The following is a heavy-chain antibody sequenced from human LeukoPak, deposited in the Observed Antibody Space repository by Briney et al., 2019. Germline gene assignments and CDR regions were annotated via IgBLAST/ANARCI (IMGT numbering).Heavy chain of an antibody. V-gene: IGHV3-30*02. CDR3: AQAGGDYFDY. J-gene: IGHJ4*02. D-gene: IGHD3-10*01. CDR1: GFNFTGYA. Sequence: GGSLRLSCAASGFNFTGYAMHWVRHPPGRWREWVAFLRYDGSDQKYADSVKGRFTISRDNAKNSLYQQMNRLRAEDTAVYYCAQAGGDYFDYWGEGTLVTVSS. CDR2: LRYDGSDQ.